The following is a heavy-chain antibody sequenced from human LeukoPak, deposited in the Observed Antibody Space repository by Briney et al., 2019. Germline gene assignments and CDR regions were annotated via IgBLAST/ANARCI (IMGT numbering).Heavy chain of an antibody. Sequence: GGSLRLSCAASGFTFSSYWMSWVRQAPGKGLEWVANIKQDESEKFYVDSVKGRFTISRDNAKNSLYLQMNSLRAEDTAVYYCARDRSGGNCYSGYYGMDVWGQGTTVTVSS. D-gene: IGHD2-15*01. CDR2: IKQDESEK. CDR3: ARDRSGGNCYSGYYGMDV. J-gene: IGHJ6*02. CDR1: GFTFSSYW. V-gene: IGHV3-7*01.